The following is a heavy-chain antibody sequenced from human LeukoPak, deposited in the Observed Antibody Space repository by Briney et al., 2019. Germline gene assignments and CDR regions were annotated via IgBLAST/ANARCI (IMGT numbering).Heavy chain of an antibody. CDR3: ARGPKLRYYYYYMDV. V-gene: IGHV1-8*01. D-gene: IGHD6-6*01. Sequence: ASVKVSCKXSGYTFTSYDINWVRQATGQGLEWMGWMNPNSGNTGYAQKFQGRVTMTRNTSISTAYMELSSQRSEDTAVYYCARGPKLRYYYYYMDVWGKGTTVTVSS. CDR2: MNPNSGNT. J-gene: IGHJ6*03. CDR1: GYTFTSYD.